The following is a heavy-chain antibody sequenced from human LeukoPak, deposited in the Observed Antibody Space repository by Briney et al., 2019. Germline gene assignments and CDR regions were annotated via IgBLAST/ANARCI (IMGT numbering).Heavy chain of an antibody. J-gene: IGHJ4*02. CDR3: ARVPYGDYALDY. D-gene: IGHD4-17*01. Sequence: SETLSLTCTVSGGSISSDNYYWGWIRQPPGKGLEWIGYIYYSGSTNYNPSLKSRVTISVDTSKNQFSLKLSSVTAADTAVYYCARVPYGDYALDYWGQGTLVTVSS. CDR2: IYYSGST. V-gene: IGHV4-61*01. CDR1: GGSISSDNYY.